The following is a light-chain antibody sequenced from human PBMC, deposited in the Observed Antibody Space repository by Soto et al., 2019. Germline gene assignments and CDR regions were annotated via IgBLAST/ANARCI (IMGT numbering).Light chain of an antibody. CDR2: VDS. CDR3: QQYNSYPWT. V-gene: IGKV1-5*01. J-gene: IGKJ1*01. Sequence: DIQMTQSPSTLSASVGDRVTITCRAIHSISSLLAWYQQKPGKAPKLLIYVDSSLESGVPSRFSGSGSGTEFTLTISSLQPDDFATYFCQQYNSYPWTFGHGTKVEIK. CDR1: HSISSL.